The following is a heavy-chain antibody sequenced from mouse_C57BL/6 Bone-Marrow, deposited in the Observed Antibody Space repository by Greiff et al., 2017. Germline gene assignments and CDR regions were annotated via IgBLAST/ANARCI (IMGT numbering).Heavy chain of an antibody. Sequence: VQLQQSGAELVKPGASVKISCKASGYAFSSYWMNWVKQRPGKGLEWIGQIYRGDGDTNYNGKFKGRATLTADKSSSTAYMQLSSLTSEDSAIYFCARGGDYDFSAWFAYWGQGTLVTVSA. D-gene: IGHD2-4*01. CDR3: ARGGDYDFSAWFAY. CDR1: GYAFSSYW. J-gene: IGHJ3*01. CDR2: IYRGDGDT. V-gene: IGHV1-80*01.